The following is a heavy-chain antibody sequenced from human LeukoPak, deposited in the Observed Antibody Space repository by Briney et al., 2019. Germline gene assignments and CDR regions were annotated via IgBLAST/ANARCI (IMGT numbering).Heavy chain of an antibody. Sequence: SQTLSLTCAISGDSVSSNSVAWNWIRQSPSRGLEWLGRTYYRSNWYNDYAVSVKSRITINPGTSKNQFSLQLNSVTSEDTAVYFCARYKSSSKIFDYWGQGTLVTVSS. CDR1: GDSVSSNSVA. V-gene: IGHV6-1*01. CDR2: TYYRSNWYN. D-gene: IGHD6-6*01. J-gene: IGHJ4*02. CDR3: ARYKSSSKIFDY.